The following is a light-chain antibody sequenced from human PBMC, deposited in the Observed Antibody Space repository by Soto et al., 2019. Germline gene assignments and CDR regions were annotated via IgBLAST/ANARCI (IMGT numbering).Light chain of an antibody. CDR3: QQYYSYPPWR. CDR2: AAS. CDR1: QGISSY. J-gene: IGKJ1*01. V-gene: IGKV1-8*01. Sequence: AIRMTQSPSSLSASTGDRVTITCRASQGISSYFAWYQQKPGKGPKLLIYAASTLQSGVPSRFSGSGSATDLTLTISSLESEDFDTYYCQQYYSYPPWRCGQGTEVEIK.